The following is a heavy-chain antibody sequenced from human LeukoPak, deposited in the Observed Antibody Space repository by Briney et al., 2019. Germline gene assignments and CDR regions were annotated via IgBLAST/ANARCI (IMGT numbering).Heavy chain of an antibody. CDR2: GYTSECT. V-gene: IGHV4-61*02. CDR1: GGSISSGTYC. CDR3: ATSRFSGGLGRFDP. J-gene: IGHJ5*02. Sequence: SQTLSLTCTVSGGSISSGTYCWYWIRQPARKGLEWIGRGYTSECTNYNPSLKSRVTISVDTSKNQFSLNLSSVTAADTAVYYCATSRFSGGLGRFDPWGQGTLVTVSS. D-gene: IGHD3-10*01.